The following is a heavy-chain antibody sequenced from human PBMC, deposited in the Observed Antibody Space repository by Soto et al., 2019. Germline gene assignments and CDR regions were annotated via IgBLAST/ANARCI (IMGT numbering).Heavy chain of an antibody. D-gene: IGHD5-12*01. CDR3: AKESRSDIVATISDYFDY. CDR2: ISGSGGST. CDR1: GFTFSSYA. J-gene: IGHJ4*02. V-gene: IGHV3-23*01. Sequence: GGSLRLSCAASGFTFSSYAMSWVRQAPGKGLEWVSAISGSGGSTYYADSVKGRFTISRDNSKNTLYLQMNSLRAEDTAVYYCAKESRSDIVATISDYFDYWGQGTLVTVSS.